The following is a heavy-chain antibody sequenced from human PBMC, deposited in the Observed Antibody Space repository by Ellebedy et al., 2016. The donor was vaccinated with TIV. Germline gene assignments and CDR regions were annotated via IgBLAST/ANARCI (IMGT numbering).Heavy chain of an antibody. D-gene: IGHD3-22*01. CDR3: AKGRGGGSASSAPRYYFDY. J-gene: IGHJ4*02. Sequence: GESLKISCAASGFTFNSYAMSWVRQAPGKGLEWVSTISNTGSRKYYADSVEGRFILSRDNSKRTLYLQMNSLRAGDTAVYYCAKGRGGGSASSAPRYYFDYWGLGTLVTVSS. V-gene: IGHV3-23*01. CDR1: GFTFNSYA. CDR2: ISNTGSRK.